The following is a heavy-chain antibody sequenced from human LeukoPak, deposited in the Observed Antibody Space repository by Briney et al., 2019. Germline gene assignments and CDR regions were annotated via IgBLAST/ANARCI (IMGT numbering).Heavy chain of an antibody. CDR2: INPNSGGT. CDR3: ARDQRGLFSGGFDY. V-gene: IGHV1-2*02. CDR1: GYTFTGYY. D-gene: IGHD1-26*01. J-gene: IGHJ4*02. Sequence: ASVKVSCKASGYTFTGYYKHWVRQAPGQGLEWMGWINPNSGGTNYAQKFQGRVTMTRDTSISTAYMELSRLRSDDTAVYYCARDQRGLFSGGFDYWGQGTLVTVSS.